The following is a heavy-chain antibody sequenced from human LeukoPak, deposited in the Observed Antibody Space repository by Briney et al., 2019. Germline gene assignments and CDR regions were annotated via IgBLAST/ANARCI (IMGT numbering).Heavy chain of an antibody. V-gene: IGHV4-59*01. CDR2: IYYSGST. J-gene: IGHJ4*02. CDR3: ARTNIGYCSGGSCYRYYFDY. Sequence: SETLSLTCTVSGGSISSYYWSWIRQPPGKGLEWIGYIYYSGSTSYNPSLKSRVTISVGTSKNQFSLKLSSVTAADTAVYYCARTNIGYCSGGSCYRYYFDYWGQGTLVTVSS. D-gene: IGHD2-15*01. CDR1: GGSISSYY.